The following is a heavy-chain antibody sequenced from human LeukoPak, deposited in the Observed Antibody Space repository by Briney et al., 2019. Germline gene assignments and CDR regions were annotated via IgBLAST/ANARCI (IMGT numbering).Heavy chain of an antibody. Sequence: GGSLRLSCAASGFTFSSYSMNWVRQAPGKGLEWVAVISYDGSNKYYADSVKGRFTISRDNSKNTLYLQMNSLRAEDTAVYYCARCDYFDYWGQGTLVTVSS. CDR2: ISYDGSNK. CDR1: GFTFSSYS. J-gene: IGHJ4*02. CDR3: ARCDYFDY. V-gene: IGHV3-30*03.